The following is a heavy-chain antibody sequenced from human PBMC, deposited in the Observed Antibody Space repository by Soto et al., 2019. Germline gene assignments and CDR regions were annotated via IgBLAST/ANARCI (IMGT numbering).Heavy chain of an antibody. J-gene: IGHJ6*02. Sequence: ASVKVSCKASGYTFTSYGISWVRQAPGQGLEWMGWISAYNGNTNYAQKLQGRVTMTTDTSASTAYMELRSLRSDDTAVYYCARAGYSSSWLTPGENYYYYYGMDVWGQGTTVTVSS. CDR3: ARAGYSSSWLTPGENYYYYYGMDV. D-gene: IGHD6-13*01. CDR2: ISAYNGNT. CDR1: GYTFTSYG. V-gene: IGHV1-18*01.